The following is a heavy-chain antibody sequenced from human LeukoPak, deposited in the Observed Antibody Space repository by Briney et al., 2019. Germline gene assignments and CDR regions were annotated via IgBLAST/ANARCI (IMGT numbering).Heavy chain of an antibody. J-gene: IGHJ5*02. CDR2: IYYGGST. D-gene: IGHD1-26*01. CDR3: ARGVGVTQFDP. Sequence: PSETLSLTCTVSGGSISSYYWSWIRQPPGKGLEWIGYIYYGGSTNYNPSLKSRVTISVDTSKNQFSLKLSSVTAADTAMYYCARGVGVTQFDPWGQETLVTVSS. CDR1: GGSISSYY. V-gene: IGHV4-59*01.